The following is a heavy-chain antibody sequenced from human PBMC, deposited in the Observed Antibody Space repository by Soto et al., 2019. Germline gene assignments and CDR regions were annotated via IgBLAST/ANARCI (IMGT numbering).Heavy chain of an antibody. V-gene: IGHV5-51*01. D-gene: IGHD3-22*01. CDR2: IYPVDSDT. CDR1: GYSFTSYW. J-gene: IGHJ3*02. CDR3: ARQLDSSGYYWVI. Sequence: EVQLVQSGAEGKKPWESLKISCKGSGYSFTSYWIGCVRQMPGKGLEWMGIIYPVDSDTIYSPSFQGQVTISADKSISTAYLQWSSLKASDTAMYYCARQLDSSGYYWVIWGQGTMVTVSS.